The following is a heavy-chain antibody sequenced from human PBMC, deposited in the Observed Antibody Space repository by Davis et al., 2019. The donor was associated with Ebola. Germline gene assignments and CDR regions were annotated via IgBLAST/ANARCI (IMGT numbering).Heavy chain of an antibody. CDR3: AKGDNSGWYGFDY. CDR1: GVTFSNYW. J-gene: IGHJ4*02. V-gene: IGHV3-74*01. CDR2: INGDGSGT. D-gene: IGHD6-19*01. Sequence: GESLKTSCAASGVTFSNYWMHWVRQAPGEGLVWVSRINGDGSGTSYADSVGGRFTISRDNSKNTLSLQMNSLRAEDTAVYYCAKGDNSGWYGFDYWGQGTLVTVSS.